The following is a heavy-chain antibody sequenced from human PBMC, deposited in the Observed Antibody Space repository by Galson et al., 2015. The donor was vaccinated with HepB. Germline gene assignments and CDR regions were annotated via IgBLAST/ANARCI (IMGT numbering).Heavy chain of an antibody. D-gene: IGHD4-23*01. CDR2: FDPEDGET. CDR1: GSTLTELS. CDR3: ATADSYGGNSPLIRY. V-gene: IGHV1-24*01. Sequence: SVKVSCKVSGSTLTELSMHWVRQAPGKGLEWMGGFDPEDGETIYAQKFQGRVTMTEDTSTDTAYMELSSLRSEDTAVYYCATADSYGGNSPLIRYWGQGTLVTVSS. J-gene: IGHJ4*02.